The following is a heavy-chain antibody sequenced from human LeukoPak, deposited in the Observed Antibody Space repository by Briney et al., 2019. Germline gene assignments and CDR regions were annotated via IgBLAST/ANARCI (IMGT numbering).Heavy chain of an antibody. CDR2: ISYDGSNK. D-gene: IGHD3-22*01. CDR1: GFTFSSYA. Sequence: GRSLRLSCAASGFTFSSYAMHWVRQAPGKGLEWVAVISYDGSNKYYADSVKGRFTISRDNSKNTLYLQMNSLRAEDTAVYYCAKESPTYYYDSSGYYPYYFDYWGQGTLVTVSS. J-gene: IGHJ4*02. CDR3: AKESPTYYYDSSGYYPYYFDY. V-gene: IGHV3-30*04.